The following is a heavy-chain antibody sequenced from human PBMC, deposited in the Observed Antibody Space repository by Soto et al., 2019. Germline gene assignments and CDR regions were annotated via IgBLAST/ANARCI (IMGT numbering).Heavy chain of an antibody. Sequence: SETLSLTCTVSGGSISSYYWSWIRQPPGKGLEWIGYIYYSGSTNYNPSLKSRVTISVDTSKNQFSLKLSSVTAADTAVYYCARGGGDAFDTWGQGTMVTVSS. D-gene: IGHD3-16*01. V-gene: IGHV4-59*01. CDR3: ARGGGDAFDT. J-gene: IGHJ3*02. CDR1: GGSISSYY. CDR2: IYYSGST.